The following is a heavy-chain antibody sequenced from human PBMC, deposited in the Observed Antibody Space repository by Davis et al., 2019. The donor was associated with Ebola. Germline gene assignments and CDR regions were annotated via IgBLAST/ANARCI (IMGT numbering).Heavy chain of an antibody. CDR3: ARVSSGWEFGASDV. CDR2: ISVRGDNT. D-gene: IGHD6-19*01. J-gene: IGHJ3*01. V-gene: IGHV3-23*01. Sequence: GGSLRLSCAASGFTFSSCAMSWFRQAPGKGLEWVSTISVRGDNTYYADSVRGRFTISRDNSRNNLYLQMNSLRPEDTALYYCARVSSGWEFGASDVWGQGTVVTVSS. CDR1: GFTFSSCA.